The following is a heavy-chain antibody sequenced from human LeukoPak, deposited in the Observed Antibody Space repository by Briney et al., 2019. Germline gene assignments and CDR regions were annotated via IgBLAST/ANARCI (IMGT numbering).Heavy chain of an antibody. J-gene: IGHJ3*02. CDR3: ARYSGYDLSPPGSFDI. CDR1: GYSFTSYW. V-gene: IGHV5-51*01. D-gene: IGHD5-12*01. Sequence: GESLKISCKGSGYSFTSYWIGWVRQMPGKGLEWMGIIYPGDSDTRYSPSFQGQVTIPADKSISTAYLQWSSLKASDTAMYYCARYSGYDLSPPGSFDIWGQGTMVTVSS. CDR2: IYPGDSDT.